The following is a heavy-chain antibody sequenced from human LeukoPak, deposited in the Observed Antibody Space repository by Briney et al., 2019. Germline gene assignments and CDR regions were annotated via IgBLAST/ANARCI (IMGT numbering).Heavy chain of an antibody. CDR2: IYYSGST. CDR3: ARVTGSGYDYQIDY. CDR1: GGPISSGGYY. Sequence: SQTLSLTCTVSGGPISSGGYYWSWIRQHPGKGLEWIGYIYYSGSTYYNPSLKSRVTISVDTSKNQFSLKLSSVTAADTAVYYCARVTGSGYDYQIDYWGQGTLVTVSS. J-gene: IGHJ4*02. V-gene: IGHV4-31*03. D-gene: IGHD5-12*01.